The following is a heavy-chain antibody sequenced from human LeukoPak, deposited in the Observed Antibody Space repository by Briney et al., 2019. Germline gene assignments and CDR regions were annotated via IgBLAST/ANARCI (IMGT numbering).Heavy chain of an antibody. Sequence: ASVKVSCKASGGTFSSYAISWVRQAPGQGLEWMGWISAYNGNTNYAQKLQGRVTMTTDTSTSTAYMELRSLRSDDTAVYYCARACIAAAGSYFQHWGQGTLVTVSS. CDR3: ARACIAAAGSYFQH. V-gene: IGHV1-18*01. D-gene: IGHD6-13*01. CDR2: ISAYNGNT. J-gene: IGHJ1*01. CDR1: GGTFSSYA.